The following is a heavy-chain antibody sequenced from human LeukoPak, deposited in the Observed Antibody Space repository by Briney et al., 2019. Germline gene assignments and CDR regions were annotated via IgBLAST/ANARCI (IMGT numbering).Heavy chain of an antibody. D-gene: IGHD3-22*01. CDR2: IIPIFGTA. Sequence: ASVKVSCKASGGTFSSYAISWVRQAPGQGLEWMGGIIPIFGTANYAQKFQGRVTITADESTSTAYLELGSLRSEDTAGYYCARDFGDSSGSIYGTSGYYGMVVWGQGTTVTVSS. V-gene: IGHV1-69*13. CDR1: GGTFSSYA. CDR3: ARDFGDSSGSIYGTSGYYGMVV. J-gene: IGHJ6*02.